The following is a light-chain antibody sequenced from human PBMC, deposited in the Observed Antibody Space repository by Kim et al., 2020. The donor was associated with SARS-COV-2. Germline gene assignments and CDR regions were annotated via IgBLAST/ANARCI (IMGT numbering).Light chain of an antibody. CDR2: RNN. J-gene: IGLJ3*02. V-gene: IGLV1-47*01. CDR3: AAWDASLSGRV. Sequence: GQSVTISCSGSSSNLGSNYVYWYQQLPGTAPKLLIYRNNQRPSGVPDRFSGSKSGTSASLAISGLRSEDEADYYCAAWDASLSGRVFGGGTKLTVL. CDR1: SSNLGSNY.